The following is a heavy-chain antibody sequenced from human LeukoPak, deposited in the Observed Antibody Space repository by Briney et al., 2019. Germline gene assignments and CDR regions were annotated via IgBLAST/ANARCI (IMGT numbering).Heavy chain of an antibody. CDR2: IYTSGGT. CDR3: ARDNRGYCSGGSCYDWFDP. J-gene: IGHJ5*02. V-gene: IGHV4-4*07. CDR1: GGSISSYY. D-gene: IGHD2-15*01. Sequence: SETLSLTCTVSGGSISSYYWSWIRQPAGEGLEWIGRIYTSGGTNYNPSLKSRVTMSVDTSKNQFSLKLSSVTAADTAVYYCARDNRGYCSGGSCYDWFDPWGQGTLVTVSS.